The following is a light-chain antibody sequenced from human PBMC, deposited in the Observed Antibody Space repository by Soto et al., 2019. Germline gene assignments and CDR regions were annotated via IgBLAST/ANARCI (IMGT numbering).Light chain of an antibody. Sequence: EIALTQSPGTRALSPGERATLSCRASQSVSTSYLAWYQQKPGQAPRLLIYCTSSRATGIPDRFSAIRSGTDFTLTISRLEPEEVTGYYWQQYGGPLTLGGGTKGAIK. J-gene: IGKJ4*01. CDR2: CTS. CDR3: QQYGGPLT. CDR1: QSVSTSY. V-gene: IGKV3-20*01.